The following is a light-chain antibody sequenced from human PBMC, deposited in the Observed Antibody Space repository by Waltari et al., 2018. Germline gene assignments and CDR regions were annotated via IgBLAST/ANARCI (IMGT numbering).Light chain of an antibody. Sequence: EIVLTQSPATLSLSPGERATLSCRASQSIRAELAWYQQRPGQAPRLLISDASNRVTGIPARFSGSGSGTDFTLSISSLEPEDSGVYYCQQRNDWPITFGQGTLLEIK. V-gene: IGKV3-11*01. J-gene: IGKJ5*01. CDR2: DAS. CDR1: QSIRAE. CDR3: QQRNDWPIT.